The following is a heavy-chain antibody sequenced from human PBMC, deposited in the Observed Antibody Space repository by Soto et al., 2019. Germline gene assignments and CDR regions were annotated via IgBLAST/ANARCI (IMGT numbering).Heavy chain of an antibody. CDR1: GYTFTSYG. D-gene: IGHD3-10*01. J-gene: IGHJ2*01. V-gene: IGHV1-18*04. CDR3: ARSPTQNRITIGAWYFDL. Sequence: QVQLVQSGAEVKKPGASVKVSCKASGYTFTSYGISWVRQAPGQGLEWMGWISAYNGNTNYAQKLQGRVTMTTDTSTSTAYMELRSLGSDDTAVYYCARSPTQNRITIGAWYFDLWGRGTLVTVSS. CDR2: ISAYNGNT.